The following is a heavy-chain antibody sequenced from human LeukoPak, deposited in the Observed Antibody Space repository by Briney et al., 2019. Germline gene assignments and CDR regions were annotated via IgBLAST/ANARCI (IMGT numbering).Heavy chain of an antibody. CDR2: SNTDGSNT. Sequence: GGSLRLSCAASGFTFSSYWMHWVRQVPGKGLVWVSRSNTDGSNTAYADSVRGRFTISRDNAKNTLYLQMNSLRAEDTAVYYCARVCSSATCYHFDPRGQGTLVTVSS. D-gene: IGHD2-2*01. V-gene: IGHV3-74*01. CDR1: GFTFSSYW. CDR3: ARVCSSATCYHFDP. J-gene: IGHJ5*02.